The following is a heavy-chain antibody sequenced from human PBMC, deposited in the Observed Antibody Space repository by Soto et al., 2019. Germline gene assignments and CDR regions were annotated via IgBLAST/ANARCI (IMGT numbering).Heavy chain of an antibody. V-gene: IGHV4-30-2*01. CDR2: IYHSGST. J-gene: IGHJ4*02. D-gene: IGHD1-26*01. CDR1: GGSISSGGYS. CDR3: ARHVMGARGWVDEPL. Sequence: PSETLSLTCAVSGGSISSGGYSWSWIRQPPGKGLEWIGYIYHSGSTYYNPSLKSRVTISVDRSKNQFSLKLSSVTAADTAMYYCARHVMGARGWVDEPLWGQGTLVTVSS.